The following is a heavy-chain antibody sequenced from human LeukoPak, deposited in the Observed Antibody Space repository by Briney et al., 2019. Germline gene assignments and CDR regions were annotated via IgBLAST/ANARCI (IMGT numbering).Heavy chain of an antibody. V-gene: IGHV3-30*02. CDR1: GFTFSSYD. CDR2: IRYDGSNK. CDR3: AKESDYGDFPGD. J-gene: IGHJ4*02. Sequence: GGSLRLSRAASGFTFSSYDMHWVRQAPGKGLEWVAFIRYDGSNKYYADSVKGRFTISRDNSKNTLYLQMNSLRAEDTAVYYCAKESDYGDFPGDWGQGTLVTVSS. D-gene: IGHD4-17*01.